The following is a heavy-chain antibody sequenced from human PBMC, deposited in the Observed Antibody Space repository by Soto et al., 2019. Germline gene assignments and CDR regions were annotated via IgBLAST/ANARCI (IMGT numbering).Heavy chain of an antibody. D-gene: IGHD3-3*01. CDR2: IYYSGST. CDR1: GGSISSSSYY. CDR3: ARTPHLSPDFWSGYYGPFYY. J-gene: IGHJ4*02. V-gene: IGHV4-39*01. Sequence: QLQLQESGPGLVKPSETLSLTCTVSGGSISSSSYYWGWIRQPPGKGLEWIGSIYYSGSTYYNPSLKSRVTISGDTSKNQFSLKLSSVTAADTAVYYCARTPHLSPDFWSGYYGPFYYWGQGTLVTVSS.